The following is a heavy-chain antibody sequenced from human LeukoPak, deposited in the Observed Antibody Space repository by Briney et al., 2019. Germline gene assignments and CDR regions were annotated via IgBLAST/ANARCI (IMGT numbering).Heavy chain of an antibody. CDR1: GGSFSGYY. J-gene: IGHJ4*02. CDR2: INHSGST. Sequence: SETLSLTCAVYGGSFSGYYWSWIRQPPGKGLEWIGEINHSGSTNYNPSLKSRVTISVDTSKNQFSLKLSSVTAADTAVYYCAAANVSSGWYYFDYWGQGTLVTVSS. V-gene: IGHV4-34*01. D-gene: IGHD6-19*01. CDR3: AAANVSSGWYYFDY.